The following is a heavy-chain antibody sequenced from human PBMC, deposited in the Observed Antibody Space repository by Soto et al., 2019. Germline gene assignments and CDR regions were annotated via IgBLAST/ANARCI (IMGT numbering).Heavy chain of an antibody. D-gene: IGHD3-22*01. V-gene: IGHV3-21*04. CDR2: ISSSSSYI. CDR1: GFTFSSYI. Sequence: GGSLRVSCAASGFTFSSYIMNWVRQSPGRGLEWVSSISSSSSYIYYADSVKGRFTISRDNAKNSLYLQMNSLRAEDTAVYYCARDSQDYYDSSGYYASWGQGTLVTVSS. CDR3: ARDSQDYYDSSGYYAS. J-gene: IGHJ4*02.